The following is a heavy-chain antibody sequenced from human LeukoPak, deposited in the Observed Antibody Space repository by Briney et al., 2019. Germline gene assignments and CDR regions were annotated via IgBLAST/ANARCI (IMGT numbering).Heavy chain of an antibody. Sequence: GGSLRLSCAASGFTFSSYSMNWVRQAPGKGLEWVSSISSSNSYMYYADSVKGRFTISRDNAKNSLYLQMNSLRAEDTAVYYCARDRGETAAAAPYYFDYWAQGTLVTVSS. CDR2: ISSSNSYM. CDR1: GFTFSSYS. J-gene: IGHJ4*02. D-gene: IGHD6-13*01. V-gene: IGHV3-21*01. CDR3: ARDRGETAAAAPYYFDY.